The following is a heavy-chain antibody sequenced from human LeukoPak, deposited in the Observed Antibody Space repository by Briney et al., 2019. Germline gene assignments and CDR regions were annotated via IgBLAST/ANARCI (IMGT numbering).Heavy chain of an antibody. D-gene: IGHD2-2*01. J-gene: IGHJ4*02. CDR3: ARSSSTSFPIDY. V-gene: IGHV6-1*01. CDR1: GDSVSSNSAA. Sequence: SQTLSLTCAISGDSVSSNSAAWNWIRQSPSRGLEWLGRTYYRSKWYNDYAVSVKSRITINPDTSKNQFSLQLSSVTAADTAVYYCARSSSTSFPIDYWGQGTLVTVSS. CDR2: TYYRSKWYN.